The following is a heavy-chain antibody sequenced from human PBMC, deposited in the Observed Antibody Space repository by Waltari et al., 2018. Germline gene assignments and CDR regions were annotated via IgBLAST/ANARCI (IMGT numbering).Heavy chain of an antibody. CDR3: AKAVAYLDY. CDR1: GFTFSSYA. V-gene: IGHV3-23*01. CDR2: ISGIGGST. J-gene: IGHJ4*02. D-gene: IGHD6-19*01. Sequence: EVQLLESGGGLVQPGGSLRLSCADSGFTFSSYAMSWVRQVPGKGLGWVSAISGIGGSTYYADSVKGRFTISRDNSKNTLYLQMNSLRAEDTAVYYCAKAVAYLDYWGQGTLVTVSS.